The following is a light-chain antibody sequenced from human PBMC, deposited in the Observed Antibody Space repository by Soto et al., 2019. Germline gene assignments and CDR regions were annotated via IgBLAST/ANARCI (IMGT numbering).Light chain of an antibody. Sequence: EIVLTQSPGTLSLSPGEGATLSCRASQSVSSRSLAWYQQKPGQAPTRLLIYGASSRTTGIPDRISGSGSGTDFTLKIRRLDPEDFAVYYCQQYGTRLATFGQGTKLEMK. J-gene: IGKJ2*01. CDR3: QQYGTRLAT. CDR1: QSVSSRS. V-gene: IGKV3-20*01. CDR2: GAS.